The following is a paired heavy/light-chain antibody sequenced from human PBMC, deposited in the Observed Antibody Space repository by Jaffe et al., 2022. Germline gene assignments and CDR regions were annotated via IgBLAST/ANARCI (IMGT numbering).Heavy chain of an antibody. CDR3: ARGWDLNSPTGRVGHDS. D-gene: IGHD4-4*01. CDR1: GYIFTDYY. Sequence: QVQLVQSGTEVKKPGASVKVSCKASGYIFTDYYIHWVRQAPGQGLEWMGWINPKNGGTNYAQRFQGRVTMTGDTSISTAYMELGRLRSDDTAVYYCARGWDLNSPTGRVGHDSWGQGTLVTVSS. CDR2: INPKNGGT. J-gene: IGHJ4*02. V-gene: IGHV1-2*02.
Light chain of an antibody. CDR3: QAWDSSAPYVV. J-gene: IGLJ2*01. CDR2: EDN. CDR1: KVGDKY. V-gene: IGLV3-1*01. Sequence: SYELTQPPSVSVSPGQTASITCSGDKVGDKYVCWYQQKPGQSPLLVIYEDNKRPSGIPERFSGSNSGSTATLTISGTLAMDEADYYCQAWDSSAPYVVFGGGTKVTVL.